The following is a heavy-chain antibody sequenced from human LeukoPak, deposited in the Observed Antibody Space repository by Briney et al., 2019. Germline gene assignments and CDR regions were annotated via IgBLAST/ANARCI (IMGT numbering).Heavy chain of an antibody. CDR1: GGSISSYY. V-gene: IGHV4-59*08. J-gene: IGHJ4*02. CDR2: IYYSGST. D-gene: IGHD3-10*01. Sequence: SETLSLTCTGSGGSISSYYWSWIRQPPGKGLEWIGYIYYSGSTNYNPTLKSRVTISVDTSKNQFSLKLSSVTAADTAVYYCARLEVRESGCLHFDYWGQGTLVTVSS. CDR3: ARLEVRESGCLHFDY.